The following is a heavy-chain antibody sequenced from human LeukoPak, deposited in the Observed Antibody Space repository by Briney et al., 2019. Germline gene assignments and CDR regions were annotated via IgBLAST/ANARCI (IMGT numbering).Heavy chain of an antibody. CDR3: ARDWNGYNLYFDL. J-gene: IGHJ2*01. CDR1: GGSISSGSYY. CDR2: IYYSGST. V-gene: IGHV4-61*01. Sequence: PSETLSLTCTVSGGSISSGSYYWSWIRQPPGKGLEWIGYIYYSGSTNYNPSLKSRVTISVDTSKNQFSLKLSSVTAADTAVYYCARDWNGYNLYFDLWGRGTLVTVSS. D-gene: IGHD5-24*01.